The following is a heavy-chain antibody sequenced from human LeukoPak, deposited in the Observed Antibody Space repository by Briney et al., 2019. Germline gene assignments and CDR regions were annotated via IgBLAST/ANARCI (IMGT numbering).Heavy chain of an antibody. Sequence: GGSLRLSCVGYGFTFSSFNMNWVRQAPGKGLEWISSISTSSSYIYFADSVKGRFSISRDNSKNSMYLEMSSLRVEDTAVYYCMRNREPHWGQGTRVTVSS. CDR2: ISTSSSYI. CDR3: MRNREPH. J-gene: IGHJ4*02. V-gene: IGHV3-21*06. CDR1: GFTFSSFN.